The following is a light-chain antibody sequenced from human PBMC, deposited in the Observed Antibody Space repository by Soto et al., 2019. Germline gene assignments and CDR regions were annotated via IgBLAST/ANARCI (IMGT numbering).Light chain of an antibody. CDR2: DVT. J-gene: IGLJ7*01. V-gene: IGLV2-14*01. CDR3: SSYTTTNVVI. CDR1: SNDIGSNKF. Sequence: QSVLTQPVSVSGSPGQSITISCTGTSNDIGSNKFVSWYQQEAGKVPKLIIYDVTIRPSGASNRFSGSKSGNTASLTISGLQAEDEADYYCSSYTTTNVVIFGGGTQLTVL.